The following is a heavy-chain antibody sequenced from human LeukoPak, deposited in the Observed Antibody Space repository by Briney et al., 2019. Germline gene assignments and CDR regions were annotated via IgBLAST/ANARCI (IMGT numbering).Heavy chain of an antibody. CDR3: ARESVESIAGQ. D-gene: IGHD6-6*01. J-gene: IGHJ4*02. Sequence: ASVKVSCKASGYTFTDYYMHWVRQAPGQGLEWMGWLNPNSGGTNYAQKFQGRVTMTRDTSISTAYMELSRLRSDDTAVYYCARESVESIAGQWGQGTLVTVSS. V-gene: IGHV1-2*02. CDR1: GYTFTDYY. CDR2: LNPNSGGT.